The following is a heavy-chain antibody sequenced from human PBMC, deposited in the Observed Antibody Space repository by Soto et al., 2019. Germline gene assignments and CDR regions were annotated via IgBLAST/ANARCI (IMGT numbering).Heavy chain of an antibody. CDR1: GFPFPTYA. D-gene: IGHD3-10*01. CDR3: ARGAGESNY. CDR2: ISDGGGRT. V-gene: IGHV3-23*01. J-gene: IGHJ4*02. Sequence: GGSLRLSCAASGFPFPTYAMSWVRQAPGKGLEWVSGISDGGGRTDYVDAVKGRFTISRDNSKNMVYLQMNSLRAEDTAVYYCARGAGESNYWGQGTRVTVSS.